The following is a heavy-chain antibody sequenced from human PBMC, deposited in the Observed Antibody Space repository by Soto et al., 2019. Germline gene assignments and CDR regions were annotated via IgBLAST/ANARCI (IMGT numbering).Heavy chain of an antibody. CDR2: IYYSGST. CDR1: GGSISSGDYY. J-gene: IGHJ6*02. D-gene: IGHD3-3*01. CDR3: AKEPVSITIFGVSGVDV. V-gene: IGHV4-30-4*01. Sequence: QVQLQESGPGLVKPSQTLSLTCTVSGGSISSGDYYWSWIRQPPGKGLEWIGYIYYSGSTYYNPSLKSPVTISVDTSKNQFSLTLSSVTAADTAVYYCAKEPVSITIFGVSGVDVWGQGTTVTVSS.